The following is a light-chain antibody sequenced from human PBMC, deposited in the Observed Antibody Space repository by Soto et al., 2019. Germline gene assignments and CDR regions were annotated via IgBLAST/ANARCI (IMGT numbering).Light chain of an antibody. CDR2: AAS. CDR1: QGISSY. Sequence: IQMTQSPSSLSASIGDRVTITCRASQGISSYLAWYQQKPGKAPKLLIYAASTLQSGVPSRFSGSGSGTDFTLTISSLQSEDFATYYCQQFYSYPLTFGGGTKVDI. CDR3: QQFYSYPLT. V-gene: IGKV1-8*01. J-gene: IGKJ4*01.